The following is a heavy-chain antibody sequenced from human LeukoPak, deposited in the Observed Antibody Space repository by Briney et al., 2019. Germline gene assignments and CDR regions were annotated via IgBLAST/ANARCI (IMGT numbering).Heavy chain of an antibody. CDR1: GYTFTGYY. Sequence: ASVKVSCKASGYTFTGYYMHWVRQAPGQGLEWMGWINPNSGGTNYAQKFQGRVTMTTDTSTSTAYMELRSLRSDDTAVYYCARDPYYYDSSGYYDLWGQGTLVTVSS. CDR3: ARDPYYYDSSGYYDL. CDR2: INPNSGGT. V-gene: IGHV1-2*02. D-gene: IGHD3-22*01. J-gene: IGHJ4*02.